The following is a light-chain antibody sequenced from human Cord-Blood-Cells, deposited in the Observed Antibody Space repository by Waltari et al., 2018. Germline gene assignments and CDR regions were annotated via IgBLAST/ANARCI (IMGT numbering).Light chain of an antibody. CDR2: WAY. CDR1: QSVLYSSNNKNC. J-gene: IGKJ1*01. CDR3: QQYYSTPT. V-gene: IGKV4-1*01. Sequence: DIVMTQSPDSLAVSLGERATINCKSSQSVLYSSNNKNCLAWYQQKPGQPPKLLIFWAYTRESGVPDRFSGSGSGTDFTLTISSLQAEDVAVYYCQQYYSTPTFGQGTKVEIK.